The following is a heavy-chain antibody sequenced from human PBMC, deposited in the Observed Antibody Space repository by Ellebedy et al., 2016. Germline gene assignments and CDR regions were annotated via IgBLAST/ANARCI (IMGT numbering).Heavy chain of an antibody. CDR3: ARSNVPTVGPTIDKGYYYYGMHV. Sequence: SVKVSXXASGGTFSSYAISWVRQAPGQGLEWMGGIIPIFGTANYAQKFQGRVTITADESTSTAYMELSSLRSEDTAVYYCARSNVPTVGPTIDKGYYYYGMHVWGQGTTVTVSS. J-gene: IGHJ6*02. D-gene: IGHD4-23*01. CDR2: IIPIFGTA. V-gene: IGHV1-69*13. CDR1: GGTFSSYA.